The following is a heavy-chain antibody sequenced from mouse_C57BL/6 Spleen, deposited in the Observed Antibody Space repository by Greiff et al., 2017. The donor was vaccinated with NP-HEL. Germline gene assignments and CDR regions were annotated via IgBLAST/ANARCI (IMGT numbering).Heavy chain of an antibody. CDR1: GYTFTSYW. Sequence: VQLQQSGAELAKPGASVKLSCKASGYTFTSYWMHWVKQRPGQGLEWIGYINPSSGYTKYNQKFKAKATLTADKSSSTAYMQLSSLTYEDSAVYYCAREDDGYYWFAYWGQGTLVTVSA. J-gene: IGHJ3*01. CDR2: INPSSGYT. D-gene: IGHD2-3*01. V-gene: IGHV1-7*01. CDR3: AREDDGYYWFAY.